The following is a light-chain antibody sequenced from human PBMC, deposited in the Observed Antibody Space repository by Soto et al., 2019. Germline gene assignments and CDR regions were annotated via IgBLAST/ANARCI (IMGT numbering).Light chain of an antibody. CDR1: QSVSSSY. CDR3: QQYGSSIFT. Sequence: EIVLTQSPGTLSLSPGERATLSCRASQSVSSSYLAWYQQKPGQAPRLLIYGASVRATGIPDRFSGSGSGTDFTLTISSLEPEDFAVYYCQQYGSSIFTFGPGTKVDIK. CDR2: GAS. V-gene: IGKV3-20*01. J-gene: IGKJ3*01.